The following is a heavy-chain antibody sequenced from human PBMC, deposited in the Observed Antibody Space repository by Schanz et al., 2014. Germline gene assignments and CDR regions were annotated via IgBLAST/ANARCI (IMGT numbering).Heavy chain of an antibody. D-gene: IGHD4-17*01. J-gene: IGHJ4*02. CDR1: GFTFSAYW. CDR3: VRDTDYHFDY. Sequence: EVQLVEYGGGLVQPGESLRLSCAASGFTFSAYWMAWVRQAPGKGLEWVSRTSHDGSFTTFADSVKGRFTISRDNAKNALYLQMNSLRAEDTAVYYCVRDTDYHFDYWGQGTLVTVSS. V-gene: IGHV3-74*01. CDR2: TSHDGSFT.